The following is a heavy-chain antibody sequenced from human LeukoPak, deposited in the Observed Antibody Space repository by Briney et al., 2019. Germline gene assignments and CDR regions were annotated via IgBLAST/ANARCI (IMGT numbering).Heavy chain of an antibody. J-gene: IGHJ6*02. D-gene: IGHD1-1*01. CDR2: ISPTSAYI. Sequence: GGSLRLSCAATGFTLSGHSMNWVRQAPGKGLDWVSSISPTSAYIYYQDSVKGRFTISRDDAKNSLYLEMDSLRAEDTAVYYCARRGSSNNWYSNGMDVWGQGTTVTVSS. CDR3: ARRGSSNNWYSNGMDV. CDR1: GFTLSGHS. V-gene: IGHV3-21*01.